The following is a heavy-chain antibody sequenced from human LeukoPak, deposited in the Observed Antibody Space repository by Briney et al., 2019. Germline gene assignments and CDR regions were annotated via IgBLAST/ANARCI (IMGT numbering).Heavy chain of an antibody. CDR2: IYYSGST. J-gene: IGHJ5*02. D-gene: IGHD3-10*01. V-gene: IGHV4-38-2*02. CDR1: GYSISSGYY. CDR3: VRQVDKFGSGLFDP. Sequence: SETLSLTCTVSGYSISSGYYWGWIRQPPGKGLEWIGYIYYSGSTNYNPSLKSRVTISVDTSNNQFSLKLSSVTAADTAVYYCVRQVDKFGSGLFDPWGQGTLVTVSS.